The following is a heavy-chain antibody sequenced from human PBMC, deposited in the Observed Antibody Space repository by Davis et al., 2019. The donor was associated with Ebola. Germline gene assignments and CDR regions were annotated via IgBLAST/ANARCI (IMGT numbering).Heavy chain of an antibody. CDR1: GFTFSSYA. J-gene: IGHJ6*02. Sequence: GGSLRLSCAASGFTFSSYAMSWVRQAAGKGLEWVSAIDNRGDNTYYADSVKGRFFISRDNSKQTLNLQMNSLRAEDTAVYYCVKRDSTGRYYGMDVWGQGTAVTVSS. V-gene: IGHV3-23*01. CDR3: VKRDSTGRYYGMDV. D-gene: IGHD3-22*01. CDR2: IDNRGDNT.